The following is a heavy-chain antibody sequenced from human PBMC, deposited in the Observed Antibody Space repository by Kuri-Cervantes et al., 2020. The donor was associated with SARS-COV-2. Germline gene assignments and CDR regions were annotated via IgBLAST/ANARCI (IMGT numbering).Heavy chain of an antibody. CDR3: ARDSYNRGSPGIDY. CDR2: INPNSGGT. D-gene: IGHD1-14*01. J-gene: IGHJ4*02. V-gene: IGHV1/OR15-1*04. CDR1: GYIFTDYY. Sequence: ASVKVSCKASGYIFTDYYMHWVRQAPGQELGWMGRINPNSGGTNYAQKFQGRVTMTRDTSISTAYMELSSLRAEDTALYYCARDSYNRGSPGIDYWGQGTLVTVSS.